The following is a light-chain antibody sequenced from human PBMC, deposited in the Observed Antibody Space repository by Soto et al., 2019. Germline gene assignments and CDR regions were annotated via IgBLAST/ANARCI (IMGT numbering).Light chain of an antibody. CDR3: LLYYGGGVV. Sequence: QAVVTQEPSLTVSPGGTVTLTCAFSAGAVTSGYYPNWFQQKPGQPPRALIYSTTYKHSWTPARFSGSLLGGKAALTLSGVQPEDEADYYCLLYYGGGVVFGGGTKLTVL. V-gene: IGLV7-43*01. CDR1: AGAVTSGYY. J-gene: IGLJ2*01. CDR2: STT.